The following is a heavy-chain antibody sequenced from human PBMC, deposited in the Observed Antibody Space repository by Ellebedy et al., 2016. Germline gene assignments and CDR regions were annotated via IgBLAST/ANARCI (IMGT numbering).Heavy chain of an antibody. V-gene: IGHV2-5*01. Sequence: SGPTLVKPTRTLTLTCTFSGFSLSTNRVTVGWVRQPPGKALEWLTFIYGNDDKRYIPSLKSRLTITKDTSKNQVVLTMTNMDPVDTATYYCAHRTTVTAVDYWGQGTLVTVSS. J-gene: IGHJ4*02. D-gene: IGHD4-17*01. CDR2: IYGNDDK. CDR1: GFSLSTNRVT. CDR3: AHRTTVTAVDY.